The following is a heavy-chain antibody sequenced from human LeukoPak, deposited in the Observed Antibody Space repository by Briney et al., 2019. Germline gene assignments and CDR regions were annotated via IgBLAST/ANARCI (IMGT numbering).Heavy chain of an antibody. CDR1: GLTFDDYG. D-gene: IGHD3-22*01. CDR3: ARVPDWAMIVVPGFDY. Sequence: AGGSLRLSCAASGLTFDDYGMSGGRQAPGKGLEWVSGINWNGGSTGYADSVKGRFTNARDNAQNSLYLQMNSLRAEDTALYYCARVPDWAMIVVPGFDYWGQGTLDSVSS. J-gene: IGHJ4*02. CDR2: INWNGGST. V-gene: IGHV3-20*04.